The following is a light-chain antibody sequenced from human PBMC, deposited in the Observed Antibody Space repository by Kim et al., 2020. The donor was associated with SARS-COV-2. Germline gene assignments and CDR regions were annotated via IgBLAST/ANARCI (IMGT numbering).Light chain of an antibody. CDR1: GLRSYT. CDR2: GKN. Sequence: ALGQTVRLTCQGDGLRSYTATWYQQKPGQAPILVIYGKNNRPSGIPDRFSGSSSGNTASLTITGTQAGDEADYYCNSRDSNDNVVFGGGTQLTVL. CDR3: NSRDSNDNVV. J-gene: IGLJ2*01. V-gene: IGLV3-19*01.